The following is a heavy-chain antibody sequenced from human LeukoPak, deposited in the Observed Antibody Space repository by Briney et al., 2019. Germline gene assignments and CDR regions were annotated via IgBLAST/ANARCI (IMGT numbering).Heavy chain of an antibody. D-gene: IGHD6-19*01. Sequence: GASVKASCKASGYTFTSYAMNWVRQAPGQGLEWMGWINTNTGNPTYAQGFTGRFVFSLDTSVSTAYLQISSLKAEDTAVYYCARHPSGWYLAYFDYWGQGTLVTVSS. CDR2: INTNTGNP. J-gene: IGHJ4*02. CDR3: ARHPSGWYLAYFDY. CDR1: GYTFTSYA. V-gene: IGHV7-4-1*02.